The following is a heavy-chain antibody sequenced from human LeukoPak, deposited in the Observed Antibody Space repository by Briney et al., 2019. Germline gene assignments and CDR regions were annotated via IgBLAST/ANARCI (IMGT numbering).Heavy chain of an antibody. CDR2: ISGSGGST. J-gene: IGHJ4*02. CDR1: GFTFSSYA. D-gene: IGHD3-10*01. CDR3: AKDGSGSYYSLSLYYFDY. Sequence: GGSLRLSCAASGFTFSSYAMSWVRQAPGMGLEWVSAISGSGGSTYYADSVKGRFTISRDNSKNTLYLQMNSLRAEDTAVYYCAKDGSGSYYSLSLYYFDYWGQGTLVTVSS. V-gene: IGHV3-23*01.